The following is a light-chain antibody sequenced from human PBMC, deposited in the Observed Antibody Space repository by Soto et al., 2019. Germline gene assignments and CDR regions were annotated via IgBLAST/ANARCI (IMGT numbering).Light chain of an antibody. Sequence: DIQMTQSPATLSASVGDRVTITCRASQSVSTYLAWYQQKPGKAPQLLIYQASTLEDGVPSRFSGSGSGTEFTLTSSGLQPDDFARYFCQQYHHFLWTFGQGSKVEIK. CDR1: QSVSTY. J-gene: IGKJ1*01. CDR3: QQYHHFLWT. V-gene: IGKV1-5*03. CDR2: QAS.